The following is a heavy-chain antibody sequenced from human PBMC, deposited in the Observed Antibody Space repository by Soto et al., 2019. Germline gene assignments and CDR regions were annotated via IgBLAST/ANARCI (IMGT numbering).Heavy chain of an antibody. CDR3: AIHDSSGFYYYYGMDV. CDR2: IDPSDSYT. D-gene: IGHD6-25*01. Sequence: GESLKISCKGSGYSFTSYWISWVRQMPGKGLEWMGRIDPSDSYTNYSPSFQGHVTISADKSISTAYLQWSSLKASDTAMYYCAIHDSSGFYYYYGMDVWGQGTTVTVS. V-gene: IGHV5-10-1*01. J-gene: IGHJ6*02. CDR1: GYSFTSYW.